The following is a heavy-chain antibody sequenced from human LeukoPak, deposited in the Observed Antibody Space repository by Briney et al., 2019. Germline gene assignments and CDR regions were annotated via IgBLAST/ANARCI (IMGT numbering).Heavy chain of an antibody. Sequence: PGGSLRLSCAASGFTFSSYWMTWVRQAPGKGLEWVANINQDGSEKYYVDSVKGRFTISRDNAKNSLYLQMNSLRAEDTAVYYCARDPGAYYYDSSRFSRFDPWGQGTLVTVSS. V-gene: IGHV3-7*01. CDR3: ARDPGAYYYDSSRFSRFDP. CDR2: INQDGSEK. D-gene: IGHD3-22*01. CDR1: GFTFSSYW. J-gene: IGHJ5*02.